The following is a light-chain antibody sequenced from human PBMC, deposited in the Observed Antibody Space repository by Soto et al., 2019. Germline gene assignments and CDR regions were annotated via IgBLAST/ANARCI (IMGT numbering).Light chain of an antibody. CDR2: WAS. CDR3: QQYYSAPLT. Sequence: DIVMTPSPESLAVLPGERATINCKSTQSGLYSSNYKNYLAWYQQKPGQPPKLLIYWASTRESGVPDRFSGSGSVTDFTLTISSLHAEDVAVYYCQQYYSAPLTFGGGTKVEIK. CDR1: QSGLYSSNYKNY. J-gene: IGKJ4*01. V-gene: IGKV4-1*01.